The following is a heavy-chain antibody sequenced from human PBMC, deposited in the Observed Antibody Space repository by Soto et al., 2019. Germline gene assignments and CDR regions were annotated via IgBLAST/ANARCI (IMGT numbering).Heavy chain of an antibody. J-gene: IGHJ4*02. CDR3: AKGGTYHIGDFDS. CDR1: GFTFNIYT. CDR2: IGARGSDT. V-gene: IGHV3-23*01. Sequence: EVQLLESGGGLVQPGGSLRLSCAASGFTFNIYTMSWVRQAPGKGLEWVSSIGARGSDTYFPDSVKGRFTISRDNAMDMVYLQMNSLRAEDTAVYFCAKGGTYHIGDFDSWGQGTLVTVSS. D-gene: IGHD5-12*01.